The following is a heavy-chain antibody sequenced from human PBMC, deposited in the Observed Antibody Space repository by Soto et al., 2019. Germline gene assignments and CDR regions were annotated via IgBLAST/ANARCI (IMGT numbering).Heavy chain of an antibody. CDR3: ARGPITTNPRFDP. V-gene: IGHV4-61*01. Sequence: SETLSLTCTVSGGSVNSGHYYWNWIRQSPGKGLEWIGYIYYSGSTNYNSSLKSRLSISIDTSRNQFSLKLTSVTAADTAVYYCARGPITTNPRFDPWGQGTLVTVSS. D-gene: IGHD3-22*01. J-gene: IGHJ5*02. CDR2: IYYSGST. CDR1: GGSVNSGHYY.